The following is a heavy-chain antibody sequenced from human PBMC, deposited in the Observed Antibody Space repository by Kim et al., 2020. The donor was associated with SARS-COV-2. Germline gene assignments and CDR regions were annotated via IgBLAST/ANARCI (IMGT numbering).Heavy chain of an antibody. Sequence: GSGGSTYYADSGKGRFTISRDNSKNTLYLQMNSLRAEDTAVYYCAPRLVPWGQGTLVTVSS. CDR3: APRLVP. V-gene: IGHV3-23*01. CDR2: GSGGST. D-gene: IGHD6-19*01. J-gene: IGHJ4*02.